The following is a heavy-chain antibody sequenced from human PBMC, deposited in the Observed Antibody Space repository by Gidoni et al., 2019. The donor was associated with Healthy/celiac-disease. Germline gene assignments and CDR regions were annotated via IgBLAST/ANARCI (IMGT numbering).Heavy chain of an antibody. D-gene: IGHD3-22*01. CDR2: IYSGGST. CDR1: GFTVSSNY. J-gene: IGHJ4*02. CDR3: ARGGYYYDSSGYHLTYFDY. Sequence: EVQLVESGGGLVQPGGSLRLSCAASGFTVSSNYMSWVRQAPGKGLEWVSVIYSGGSTYYADSVKGRFTIARHNSKNTLYLHMNSLRAEDTAVYYCARGGYYYDSSGYHLTYFDYWGQGTLVTVSS. V-gene: IGHV3-53*04.